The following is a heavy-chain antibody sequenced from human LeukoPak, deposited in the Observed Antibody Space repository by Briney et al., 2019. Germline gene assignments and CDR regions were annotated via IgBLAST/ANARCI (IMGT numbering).Heavy chain of an antibody. J-gene: IGHJ4*02. CDR1: GFTFSSYA. CDR2: ISYGGSNK. V-gene: IGHV3-30-3*01. Sequence: PGGSLRLSCAASGFTFSSYAMHWVRQAPGKGLEWVAVISYGGSNKYYADSVKGRFTISRDNSKNTLYLQLTSLRADATAVYYCAREGGDTAMLDCWGQRTLVTASS. D-gene: IGHD5-18*01. CDR3: AREGGDTAMLDC.